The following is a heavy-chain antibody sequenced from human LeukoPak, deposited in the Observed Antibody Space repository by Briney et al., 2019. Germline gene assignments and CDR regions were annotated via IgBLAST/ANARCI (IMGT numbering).Heavy chain of an antibody. CDR2: IYYSGST. CDR3: ARHGSSWYRGVDY. D-gene: IGHD6-13*01. Sequence: SETLSLTCTVSGGSISTYYWSWIRQPPGKGLEWIGYIYYSGSTNYNPSLKSRVTISVDTSKNQFSLKLSSVTAADTAVYYCARHGSSWYRGVDYWGQGTLVTVSS. J-gene: IGHJ4*02. V-gene: IGHV4-59*01. CDR1: GGSISTYY.